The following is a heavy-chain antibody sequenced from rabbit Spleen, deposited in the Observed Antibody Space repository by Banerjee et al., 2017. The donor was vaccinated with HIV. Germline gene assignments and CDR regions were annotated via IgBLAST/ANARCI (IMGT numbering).Heavy chain of an antibody. Sequence: QDQLVESGGGLVQPEGSLTLTCTASGFSFSSSYYMCWVRQAPGKGLEWIGCITTANGNTYFATWAKGRFTISKTSSTTVTLQMTSLTAADTATYFCARDLAAWNSGSYAFNLWGQGTLVTVS. V-gene: IGHV1S45*01. CDR1: GFSFSSSYY. D-gene: IGHD1-1*01. CDR2: ITTANGNT. CDR3: ARDLAAWNSGSYAFNL. J-gene: IGHJ4*01.